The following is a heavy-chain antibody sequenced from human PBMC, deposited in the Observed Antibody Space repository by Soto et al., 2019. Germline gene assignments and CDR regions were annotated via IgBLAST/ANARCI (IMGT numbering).Heavy chain of an antibody. D-gene: IGHD3-3*01. CDR1: GGSISSGGYY. CDR2: IYESGST. J-gene: IGHJ6*02. CDR3: ASKYDGYYGMDV. V-gene: IGHV4-31*03. Sequence: QVQLQESGPGLVKPSQTLSLTCTVSGGSISSGGYYWSWSRQHPGKGLEWFGYIYESGSTYYNPSLKSRVTISVDTSKNQFSLKLSSVTAADTAVYYCASKYDGYYGMDVWGQGTTVTVSS.